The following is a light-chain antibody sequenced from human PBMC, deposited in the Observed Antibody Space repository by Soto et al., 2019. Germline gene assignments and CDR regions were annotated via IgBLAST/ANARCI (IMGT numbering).Light chain of an antibody. V-gene: IGLV2-11*01. CDR1: SSDVGDYHY. J-gene: IGLJ3*02. CDR3: CSYAGSYTWV. CDR2: DVT. Sequence: QSALTQPRSVSGSPGQSVTISCTGTSSDVGDYHYVSWYQHHPGKAPKLMIYDVTKRPSGVPNRFSGSKSGNTVSLTISGLQAEDEADYYCCSYAGSYTWVFGGGTKLTVL.